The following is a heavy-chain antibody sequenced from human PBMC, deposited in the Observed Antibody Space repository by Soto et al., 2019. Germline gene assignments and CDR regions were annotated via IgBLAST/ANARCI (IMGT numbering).Heavy chain of an antibody. CDR1: GGSIRSTTYY. Sequence: SETLSLTCTVSGGSIRSTTYYWAWIRQSPGKGLEWIGRIYYSGTTYYHPSLKSRVTMSVDTPKNQVSLKLSSMTAADTAVYYCVRHWSSSGNNWFDPWGQGTQVTVSS. D-gene: IGHD1-1*01. CDR2: IYYSGTT. J-gene: IGHJ5*02. V-gene: IGHV4-39*01. CDR3: VRHWSSSGNNWFDP.